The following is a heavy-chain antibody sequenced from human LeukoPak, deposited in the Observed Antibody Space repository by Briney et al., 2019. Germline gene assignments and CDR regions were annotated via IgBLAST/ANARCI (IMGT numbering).Heavy chain of an antibody. CDR3: AKTPISYYYYMDV. Sequence: GGSLRLSCAASGFRFNTFWMSWVRQAPGKGLEWVANIKQDGNEKYYADSVKGRFTISRDNAKNSLYLQMNSLRAEDTAVYYCAKTPISYYYYMDVWGKGTTVTVSS. CDR1: GFRFNTFW. J-gene: IGHJ6*03. CDR2: IKQDGNEK. V-gene: IGHV3-7*01.